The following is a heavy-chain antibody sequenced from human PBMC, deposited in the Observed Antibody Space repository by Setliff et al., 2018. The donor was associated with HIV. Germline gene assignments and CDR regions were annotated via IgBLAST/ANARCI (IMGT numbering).Heavy chain of an antibody. Sequence: SETLSLTCAVYGGSFTAYYWTWIRQPPGKGLEWIGEIHHGGSTNYMPSLKNRVTISVDTSKNQFSLTLRSLTAADTAGYYCARGLSSQTYWGTRPLGLDYWGQGSLVTVSS. V-gene: IGHV4-34*01. CDR1: GGSFTAYY. D-gene: IGHD2-2*01. CDR3: ARGLSSQTYWGTRPLGLDY. CDR2: IHHGGST. J-gene: IGHJ4*01.